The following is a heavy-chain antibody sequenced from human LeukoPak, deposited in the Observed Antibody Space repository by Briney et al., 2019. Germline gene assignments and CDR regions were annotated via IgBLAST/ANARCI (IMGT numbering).Heavy chain of an antibody. CDR3: AKVGPHIVEVITTFLDD. D-gene: IGHD3-22*01. Sequence: PGGSLRLSCAASGFTFSSYAMSWGRQAPGKGLEWVSAISGSGGSTYYADSVKGRFTISRDNSKNTLYLQMNSLRAEDTAVYYCAKVGPHIVEVITTFLDDWGQGTLVTVSS. V-gene: IGHV3-23*01. J-gene: IGHJ4*02. CDR1: GFTFSSYA. CDR2: ISGSGGST.